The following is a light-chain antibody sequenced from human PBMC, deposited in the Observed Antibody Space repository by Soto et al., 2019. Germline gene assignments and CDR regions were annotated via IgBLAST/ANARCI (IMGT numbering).Light chain of an antibody. V-gene: IGLV2-8*01. CDR3: SSYAGSNNYV. J-gene: IGLJ1*01. CDR1: SSDVGGYNY. Sequence: QSALTQPPSASGSPGQSVTISCTGTSSDVGGYNYVSWYQQHPGKAPKLMIYGVSKRPSGVPDRFSGSKSGNTASVTVSGLQAEDEADYYCSSYAGSNNYVFGTGTKLTVL. CDR2: GVS.